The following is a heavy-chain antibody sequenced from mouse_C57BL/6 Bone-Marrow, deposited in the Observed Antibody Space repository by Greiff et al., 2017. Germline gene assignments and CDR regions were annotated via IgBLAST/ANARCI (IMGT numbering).Heavy chain of an antibody. CDR3: VDSPGAMDY. Sequence: QVQLQQPGAELVKPGPSVTLSCKASGYTFTSYWMHWVKQRPGQGLEWIGMICPNSGSTNYNEKFKSKATMTVDKSSSTAYMQLSSQTSEDSAVYDCVDSPGAMDYWGQGTSVTVSS. J-gene: IGHJ4*01. CDR1: GYTFTSYW. CDR2: ICPNSGST. D-gene: IGHD2-4*01. V-gene: IGHV1-64*01.